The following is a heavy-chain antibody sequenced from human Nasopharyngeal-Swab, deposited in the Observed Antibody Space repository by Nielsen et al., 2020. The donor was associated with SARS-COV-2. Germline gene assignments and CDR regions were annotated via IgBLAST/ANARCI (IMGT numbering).Heavy chain of an antibody. CDR3: ERVEDNFVDYIDY. V-gene: IGHV3-11*06. D-gene: IGHD4-17*01. CDR1: GFSSSDYY. J-gene: IGHJ4*02. CDR2: ISSDRSIYT. Sequence: GESLKIPCAASGFSSSDYYMSWIRQAPGKGLEWVSYISSDRSIYTFYADSVKGRFTISRDTAKNSLYLQMDSLRVEDTAVYFCERVEDNFVDYIDYWGQGTLVAVSS.